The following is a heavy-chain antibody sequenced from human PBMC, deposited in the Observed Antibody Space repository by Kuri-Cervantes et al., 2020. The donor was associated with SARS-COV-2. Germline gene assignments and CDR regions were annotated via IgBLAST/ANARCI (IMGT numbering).Heavy chain of an antibody. CDR3: ARATRGRDSHGLDYYGMDV. V-gene: IGHV4-39*07. Sequence: SETLSLTCTVSGGSISSSSYYWGWIRQPPGKGLEWIGSIYHSGSTNYNPSLKSRVTISVDTSKNQFSLKLSSVTAADTAVYYCARATRGRDSHGLDYYGMDVWGQGTTVTVSS. CDR2: IYHSGST. D-gene: IGHD3-16*01. CDR1: GGSISSSSYY. J-gene: IGHJ6*02.